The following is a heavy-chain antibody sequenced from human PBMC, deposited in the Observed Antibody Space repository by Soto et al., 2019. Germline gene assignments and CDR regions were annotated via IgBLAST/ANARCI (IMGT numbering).Heavy chain of an antibody. J-gene: IGHJ3*02. Sequence: VASVKVSCKASGYAFTTYHMHWARQAPGQGLEWMGMIDPSDGTTTYAQKLQGRVTMTRDTATSTVYMELSSLRSEDTAVYYCARDEVPDVQNDVFDIRGQGTRGTVSS. CDR1: GYAFTTYH. CDR3: ARDEVPDVQNDVFDI. CDR2: IDPSDGTT. V-gene: IGHV1-46*04.